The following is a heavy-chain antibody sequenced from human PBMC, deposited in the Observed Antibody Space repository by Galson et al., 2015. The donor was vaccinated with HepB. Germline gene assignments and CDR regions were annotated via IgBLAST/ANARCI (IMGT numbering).Heavy chain of an antibody. CDR3: AHGVLALTVADWYFDL. V-gene: IGHV2-5*02. D-gene: IGHD4-23*01. J-gene: IGHJ2*01. Sequence: PALVKPTQTLTLTCTFSGFSLSTSGVGVGWIRQPPGKALEWLALIYWDDDKRYSPSLKSRLTITKDTTKNQVVLTMTNMDPVDTATYYCAHGVLALTVADWYFDLWGRGTLVTVSS. CDR1: GFSLSTSGVG. CDR2: IYWDDDK.